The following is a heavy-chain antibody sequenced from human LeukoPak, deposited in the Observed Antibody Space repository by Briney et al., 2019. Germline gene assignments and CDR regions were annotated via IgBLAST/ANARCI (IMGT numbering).Heavy chain of an antibody. D-gene: IGHD3-22*01. CDR2: INSGGTTT. J-gene: IGHJ4*02. V-gene: IGHV3-21*06. CDR3: LRGDSRDF. Sequence: GGSLRLSCAACGFAFSTYTITWARQAPGKGLAWVASINSGGTTTHYAFSVKGRFTISRDNAQNVLYLQMNGLRGDDAAVYYCLRGDSRDFWGQGTLVTVSS. CDR1: GFAFSTYT.